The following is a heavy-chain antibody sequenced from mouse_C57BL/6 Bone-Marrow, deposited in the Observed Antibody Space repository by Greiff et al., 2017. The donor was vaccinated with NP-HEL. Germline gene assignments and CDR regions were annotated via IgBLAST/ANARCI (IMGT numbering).Heavy chain of an antibody. CDR3: ARVGIYYGSTFDY. CDR1: GYSITSGYY. CDR2: ISYDGSN. J-gene: IGHJ2*01. D-gene: IGHD1-1*01. V-gene: IGHV3-6*01. Sequence: EVQRVESGPGLVKPSQSLSLTCSVTGYSITSGYYWNWIRQFPGNKLEWMGYISYDGSNNYNPSLKNRISITRDPSKNQFFLKLNSVTTEDTATYYCARVGIYYGSTFDYWGQGTTLTVSS.